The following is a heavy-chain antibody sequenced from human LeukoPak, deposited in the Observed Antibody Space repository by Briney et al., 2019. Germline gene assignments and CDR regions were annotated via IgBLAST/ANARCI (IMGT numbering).Heavy chain of an antibody. J-gene: IGHJ5*02. V-gene: IGHV3-21*01. Sequence: GGSLRLSCAASGFTFSSYSMKSVRQAPGKGLEWVSSISSSSSYIYYADSVKGRFTISRDNAKHSLYQQMNSLRAEDTAVYYCARDAGGRTQREGWFAPWGQGTLVTVSS. CDR2: ISSSSSYI. CDR1: GFTFSSYS. D-gene: IGHD1-26*01. CDR3: ARDAGGRTQREGWFAP.